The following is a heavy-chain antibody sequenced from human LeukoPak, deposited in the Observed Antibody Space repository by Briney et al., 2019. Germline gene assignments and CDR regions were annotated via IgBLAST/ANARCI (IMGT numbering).Heavy chain of an antibody. V-gene: IGHV4-59*01. D-gene: IGHD6-19*01. CDR2: INYSGST. J-gene: IGHJ4*02. Sequence: SETLSLTCTVSGGSISSYYWSWSRQPPGKGLEWIGYINYSGSTNYNPSLKSRVTISVDTSKNQFSLKLTSVTAADTAVYYCARATDSNGWLFDYWGQGTLVTVSS. CDR1: GGSISSYY. CDR3: ARATDSNGWLFDY.